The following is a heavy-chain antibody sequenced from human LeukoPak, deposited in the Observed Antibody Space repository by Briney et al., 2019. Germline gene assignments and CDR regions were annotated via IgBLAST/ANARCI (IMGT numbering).Heavy chain of an antibody. J-gene: IGHJ4*02. V-gene: IGHV3-30*02. Sequence: PGGSLRLSCAASGFTFSGYVMTWVRQAPGKGLEWVACIRYDGSNKYYADSVKGRFTISRDNSKNTLYLQMNSLRAEDTAVYYCAKVYRDTIFGVVRGGIDYWGQGTLVTVSS. CDR3: AKVYRDTIFGVVRGGIDY. CDR2: IRYDGSNK. CDR1: GFTFSGYV. D-gene: IGHD3-3*01.